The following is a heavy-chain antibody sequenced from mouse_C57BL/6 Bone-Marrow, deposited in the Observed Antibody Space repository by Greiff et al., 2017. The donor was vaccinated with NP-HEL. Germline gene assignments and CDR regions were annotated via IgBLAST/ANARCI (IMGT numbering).Heavy chain of an antibody. D-gene: IGHD1-1*01. J-gene: IGHJ3*01. CDR1: GFTFSSYG. CDR2: ISSGGSYT. CDR3: ERQELLYLCVQ. V-gene: IGHV5-6*01. Sequence: EVKLVESGGDLVKPGGSLKLSCAASGFTFSSYGMSWVRQTPDKRLEWVATISSGGSYTYYPDSVKGRFTISRDNAKNTLYLQMRSLKSEHTAMYYCERQELLYLCVQGGKETVDTVSA.